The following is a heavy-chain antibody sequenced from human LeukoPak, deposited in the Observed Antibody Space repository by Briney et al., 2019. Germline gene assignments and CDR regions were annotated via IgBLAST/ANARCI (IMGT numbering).Heavy chain of an antibody. V-gene: IGHV4-39*07. CDR3: ARESGSVTSEVDFDY. CDR2: IYYSGST. Sequence: SETLSLTCTVSGGSISSSSYYWGWIRQPPGKGLEWIGSIYYSGSTYYNPSLKGRVTISVDTSKSQFSLKLSSVTAADTAVYYCARESGSVTSEVDFDYWGQGTLVTVSS. D-gene: IGHD4-17*01. J-gene: IGHJ4*02. CDR1: GGSISSSSYY.